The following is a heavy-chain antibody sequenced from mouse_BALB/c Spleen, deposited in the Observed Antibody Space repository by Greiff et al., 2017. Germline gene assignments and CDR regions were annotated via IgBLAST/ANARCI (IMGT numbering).Heavy chain of an antibody. J-gene: IGHJ3*01. Sequence: EVQLVESGPELVKPGASVKISCKASGYSFTGYFMNWVMQSHGKSLEWIGRINPYNGDTFYNQKFKGKATLTVDKSSSTAHMELRSLASEDSAVYYCARSNYRYDAWFAYWGQGTLVTVSA. D-gene: IGHD2-14*01. V-gene: IGHV1-20*02. CDR1: GYSFTGYF. CDR2: INPYNGDT. CDR3: ARSNYRYDAWFAY.